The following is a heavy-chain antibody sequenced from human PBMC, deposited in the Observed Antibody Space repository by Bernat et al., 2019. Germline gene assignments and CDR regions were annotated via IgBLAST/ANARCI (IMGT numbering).Heavy chain of an antibody. D-gene: IGHD6-13*01. CDR1: GFTFSSYA. Sequence: EVQLLESGGGLVQPGGSLRLSCAASGFTFSSYAMSWVRQAPGKGLEWVSAISGSGGSTYYADSVKGRFTISRDDSKNTLYLQMNSLRAEDTAVYYCARDLGQQLVRDAFDIWGQGTMVTVSS. J-gene: IGHJ3*02. CDR2: ISGSGGST. V-gene: IGHV3-23*01. CDR3: ARDLGQQLVRDAFDI.